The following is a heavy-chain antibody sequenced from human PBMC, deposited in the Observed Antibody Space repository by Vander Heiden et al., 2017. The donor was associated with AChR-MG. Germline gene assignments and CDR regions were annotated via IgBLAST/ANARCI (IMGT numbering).Heavy chain of an antibody. Sequence: EVQLVESGGGLVQPGGCLRLSCSASGFTFSGYAMHWVRQAPGKGLEYVSAISSNGGSTYYADSVKGRFTISRDNSKNTLYLQMSSLRAEDTAVYYCVKEITVTYYYYGMDVWGQGTTVTVSS. CDR3: VKEITVTYYYYGMDV. D-gene: IGHD4-17*01. CDR1: GFTFSGYA. V-gene: IGHV3-64D*06. CDR2: ISSNGGST. J-gene: IGHJ6*02.